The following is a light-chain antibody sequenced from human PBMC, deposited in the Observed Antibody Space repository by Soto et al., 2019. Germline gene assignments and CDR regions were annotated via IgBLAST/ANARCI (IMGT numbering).Light chain of an antibody. CDR3: CSHAGDSVV. J-gene: IGLJ1*01. V-gene: IGLV8-61*01. CDR1: SGSVSTSYY. CDR2: NTT. Sequence: QTVVTQEPSFSVSPGGTVILTCGLTSGSVSTSYYPSWYQQSPGLAPRTLIYNTTTRSSGVPGRFSGSKSGNTASLTISGLQAEDESDYYCCSHAGDSVVFGTGTKVTV.